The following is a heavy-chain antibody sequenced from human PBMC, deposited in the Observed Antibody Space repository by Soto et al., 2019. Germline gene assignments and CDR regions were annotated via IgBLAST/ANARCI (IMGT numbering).Heavy chain of an antibody. CDR3: AKKVSHQPYCSGGSCYFPADY. CDR2: IQSGGPT. Sequence: GGSLRLSCAASGFTVSSKYMSWVRQAPGKGLEWVSLIQSGGPTYYADSVKGRFTISRDTSANTLYFQMNGLRAEDTAVYYCAKKVSHQPYCSGGSCYFPADYWGQGTLVTFSS. J-gene: IGHJ4*02. D-gene: IGHD2-15*01. V-gene: IGHV3-66*01. CDR1: GFTVSSKY.